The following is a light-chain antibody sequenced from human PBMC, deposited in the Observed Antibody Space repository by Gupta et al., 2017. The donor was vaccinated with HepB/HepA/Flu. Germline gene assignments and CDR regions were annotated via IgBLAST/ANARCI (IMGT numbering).Light chain of an antibody. Sequence: QSVLTHPRSVSAPPGQQATISCAGSSSNIGNNYVSWYQQLPGTAPKLLIYDNNKRPSGIPDRFSGSKSGTSATLGITGLQTGDEADYYCGTWDSSLSAGVFGGGTKLTVL. CDR2: DNN. V-gene: IGLV1-51*01. J-gene: IGLJ3*02. CDR3: GTWDSSLSAGV. CDR1: SSNIGNNY.